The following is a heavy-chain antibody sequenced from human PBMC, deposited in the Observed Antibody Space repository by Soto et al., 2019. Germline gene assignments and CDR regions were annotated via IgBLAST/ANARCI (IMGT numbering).Heavy chain of an antibody. Sequence: GASVKVSCKASGYTFTSYGISWVRQAPGQGLEWMGVINPSGDSTSYAQKFQGRVTITRDTSTSTLFMELSSLRSEDTAVYFCARDWEFGYWGQGSLVTVSS. V-gene: IGHV1-46*01. D-gene: IGHD1-26*01. CDR1: GYTFTSYG. CDR3: ARDWEFGY. CDR2: INPSGDST. J-gene: IGHJ4*02.